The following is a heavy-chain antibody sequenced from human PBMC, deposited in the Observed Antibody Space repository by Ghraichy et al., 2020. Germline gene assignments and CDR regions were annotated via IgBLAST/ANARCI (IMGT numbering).Heavy chain of an antibody. Sequence: SETLSLTCTVSGGSISSYYWSWIRQPPGKGLEWIGYIYYSGSTNYNPSLKSRVTISVDTSKNQFSLKLSSVTAADTAVYYCALGDSSGYYYFDYWGQGTLVTVSS. CDR3: ALGDSSGYYYFDY. D-gene: IGHD3-22*01. CDR1: GGSISSYY. CDR2: IYYSGST. V-gene: IGHV4-59*01. J-gene: IGHJ4*02.